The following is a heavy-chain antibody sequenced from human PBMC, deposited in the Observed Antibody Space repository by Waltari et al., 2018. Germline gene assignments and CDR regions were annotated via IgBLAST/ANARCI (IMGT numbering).Heavy chain of an antibody. D-gene: IGHD3-10*01. CDR3: ARDRFGDGMDV. CDR1: GYTFTSYG. V-gene: IGHV1-18*01. J-gene: IGHJ6*02. CDR2: ISAYNGNT. Sequence: QVQLVQSGAEVKKPGASVKVSCKASGYTFTSYGISWVRQAPGQGLEWMGWISAYNGNTNYAQKLQGRVTISVDTSKNQFSLKLSSVTAADTAVYYCARDRFGDGMDVWGQGTTVTVSS.